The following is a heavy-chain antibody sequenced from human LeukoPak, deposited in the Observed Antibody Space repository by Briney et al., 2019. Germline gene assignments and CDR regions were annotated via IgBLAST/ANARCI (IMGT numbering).Heavy chain of an antibody. CDR3: ARVINWLHYYCYGMDV. CDR1: GYTFTSYY. V-gene: IGHV1-46*01. D-gene: IGHD3-9*01. CDR2: INPSGGST. Sequence: ASVKVSCKASGYTFTSYYMHWVRQAPGQGLEWMGIINPSGGSTSYAQKFQGRVTMTRDTSTSTVYMELSSLRSEDTAVYYCARVINWLHYYCYGMDVWGQGTTVTVSS. J-gene: IGHJ6*02.